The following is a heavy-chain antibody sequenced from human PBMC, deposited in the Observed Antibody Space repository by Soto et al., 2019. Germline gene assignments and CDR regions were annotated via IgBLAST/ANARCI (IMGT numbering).Heavy chain of an antibody. Sequence: GGSLRLSCAASGFTFSNAWMNWVRQAPGKGLEWVGRIKSKTDGGTTDYAAPVKGRFTISRDDSKNTLYLQMNSLKTEDTAVNYCTTGGDRSSSWYYYYDGMDVGGKGTPVTVGS. D-gene: IGHD6-13*01. V-gene: IGHV3-15*07. CDR2: IKSKTDGGTT. CDR3: TTGGDRSSSWYYYYDGMDV. J-gene: IGHJ6*04. CDR1: GFTFSNAW.